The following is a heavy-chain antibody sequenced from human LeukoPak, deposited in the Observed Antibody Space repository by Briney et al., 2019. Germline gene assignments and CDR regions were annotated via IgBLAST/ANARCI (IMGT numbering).Heavy chain of an antibody. CDR1: GGSISSSSYY. Sequence: SETLSLTCTVSGGSISSSSYYWSWIRQPPGKGLEWIGYIYYSGSTNYNPSLKSRDTISVDTSKNQFSLKLSSVTAADTAVYYCARQVEYYDFWSGPPPYYMDVWGKGTTVTVSS. CDR3: ARQVEYYDFWSGPPPYYMDV. CDR2: IYYSGST. V-gene: IGHV4-61*05. D-gene: IGHD3-3*01. J-gene: IGHJ6*03.